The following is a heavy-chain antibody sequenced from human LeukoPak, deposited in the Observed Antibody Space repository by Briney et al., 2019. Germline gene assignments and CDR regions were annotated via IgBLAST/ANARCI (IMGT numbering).Heavy chain of an antibody. V-gene: IGHV4-59*12. CDR3: AKSNGYGLIDI. CDR2: IFYSGST. J-gene: IGHJ3*02. Sequence: SETLSLTCTVSGGSISSYYWSWIRQTPGKGLEWIGNIFYSGSTYYSPSLKSRVTISLDTSRNQFSLKLNSVTAADTAVYYCAKSNGYGLIDIWGQGTMVTVSS. D-gene: IGHD3-22*01. CDR1: GGSISSYY.